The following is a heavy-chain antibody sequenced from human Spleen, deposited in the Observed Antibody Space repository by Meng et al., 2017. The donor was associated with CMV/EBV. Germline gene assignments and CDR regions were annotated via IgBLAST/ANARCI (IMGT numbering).Heavy chain of an antibody. Sequence: CTVSGASIPHGGYYWSWVRQHPERGIEWIGFIYFSGVTYYNPSLKSRITISVDASKRQFFLKLNSVTAADTAVYYCAKTDSREGGFDSWGQGTLVTVSS. CDR1: GASIPHGGYY. CDR2: IYFSGVT. J-gene: IGHJ4*02. V-gene: IGHV4-31*03. D-gene: IGHD1-1*01. CDR3: AKTDSREGGFDS.